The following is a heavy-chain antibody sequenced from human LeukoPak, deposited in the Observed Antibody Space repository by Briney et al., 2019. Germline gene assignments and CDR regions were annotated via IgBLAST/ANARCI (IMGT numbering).Heavy chain of an antibody. V-gene: IGHV4-59*12. J-gene: IGHJ4*02. CDR2: IYYSGST. CDR3: ASYESDYGDC. D-gene: IGHD3-22*01. CDR1: GGSISSYY. Sequence: SETLSLTCTVSGGSISSYYWSWIRQPPGKGLEWIGYIYYSGSTNYNPTLKSRVTISVDTSKNQFSLKLSSVTAADTAVYYCASYESDYGDCWGQGTLVTVSS.